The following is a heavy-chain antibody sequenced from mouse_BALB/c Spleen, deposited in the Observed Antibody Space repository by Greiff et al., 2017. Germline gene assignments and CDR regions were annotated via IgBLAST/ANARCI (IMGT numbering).Heavy chain of an antibody. J-gene: IGHJ2*01. Sequence: EVQLVESGGGLVQPKGSLKLSCAASGFTFNTYAMNWVRQAPGKGLEWVARIRSKSNNYATYYADSVKDRFTISRDDSQSMLYLQMNNLKTEDTAMYYCVRGRDYFDYWGQGTTLTVSS. CDR1: GFTFNTYA. CDR3: VRGRDYFDY. V-gene: IGHV10-1*02. D-gene: IGHD3-3*01. CDR2: IRSKSNNYAT.